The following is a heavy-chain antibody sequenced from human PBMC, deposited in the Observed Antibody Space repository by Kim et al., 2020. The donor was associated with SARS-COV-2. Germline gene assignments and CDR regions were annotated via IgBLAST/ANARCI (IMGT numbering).Heavy chain of an antibody. CDR3: ASGAVQWGDYTGIYYYYYMDV. D-gene: IGHD4-17*01. V-gene: IGHV3-33*01. Sequence: GGSLRLSCAASGFTFSSYGMHWVRQAPGKGLEWVAVIWYDGSNKYYADSVKGRFTISRDNSKNTLYLQMNSLRAEDTAVYYCASGAVQWGDYTGIYYYYYMDVWGKGTTVTVSS. J-gene: IGHJ6*03. CDR1: GFTFSSYG. CDR2: IWYDGSNK.